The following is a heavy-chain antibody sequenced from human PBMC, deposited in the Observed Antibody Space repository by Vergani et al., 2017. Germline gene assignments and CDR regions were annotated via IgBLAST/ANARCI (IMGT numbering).Heavy chain of an antibody. Sequence: QVQLVQSGAEVKTPASSVHLSSPPSLPTFPSXFLPWLRPPPAPPLRWVAMIIPIFGTANYAQKFKGRVTITADKSTSTAYMELSSLRSEDTAVYYCARDINKHYYGSGSLGNAFDIWGQGTMVTVSS. CDR3: ARDINKHYYGSGSLGNAFDI. J-gene: IGHJ3*02. CDR1: LPTFPSXF. D-gene: IGHD3-10*01. V-gene: IGHV1-69*14. CDR2: IIPIFGTA.